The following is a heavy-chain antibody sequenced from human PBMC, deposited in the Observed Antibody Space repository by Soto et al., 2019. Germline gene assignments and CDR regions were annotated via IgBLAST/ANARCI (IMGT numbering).Heavy chain of an antibody. Sequence: QVQLVESGGGVVQPGRSLRLSCAASGFTFSSYAMHWVRQAPGKGLEWVAVISYDGSNKYYADSVKGRFTISRDNSKNTLYLQMNSLRAEDTAVYYCARNQWELPYYFDYGGQGTLVTVSS. CDR3: ARNQWELPYYFDY. CDR2: ISYDGSNK. V-gene: IGHV3-30-3*01. D-gene: IGHD1-26*01. CDR1: GFTFSSYA. J-gene: IGHJ4*02.